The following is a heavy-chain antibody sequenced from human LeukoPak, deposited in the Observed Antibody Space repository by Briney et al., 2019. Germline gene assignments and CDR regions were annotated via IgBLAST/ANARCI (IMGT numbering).Heavy chain of an antibody. V-gene: IGHV1-69*05. Sequence: SVKVSCKASGGTFSSYAISWVRQAPGRGLEWMGGIIPIFGTANYAQKFQGRVTITTDESTSTAYMELSSLRSEDTAVYYCARFGADYYDSSGYPTDDYWGQGTLVTVSS. CDR2: IIPIFGTA. J-gene: IGHJ4*02. CDR3: ARFGADYYDSSGYPTDDY. D-gene: IGHD3-22*01. CDR1: GGTFSSYA.